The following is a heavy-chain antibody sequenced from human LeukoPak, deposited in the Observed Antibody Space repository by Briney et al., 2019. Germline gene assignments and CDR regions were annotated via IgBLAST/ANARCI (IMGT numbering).Heavy chain of an antibody. Sequence: GGSLRLSCAASGFTFSSYGMHWVRQAPGKGLEWVAVIWYDGSDKDYADSVKGRFTISRDNSKNTLYLQMNSLRAEDTAVYYCARDAIDYDFWSGYSLLYGMDVWGQGTTVTVSS. CDR1: GFTFSSYG. CDR2: IWYDGSDK. V-gene: IGHV3-33*01. CDR3: ARDAIDYDFWSGYSLLYGMDV. D-gene: IGHD3-3*01. J-gene: IGHJ6*02.